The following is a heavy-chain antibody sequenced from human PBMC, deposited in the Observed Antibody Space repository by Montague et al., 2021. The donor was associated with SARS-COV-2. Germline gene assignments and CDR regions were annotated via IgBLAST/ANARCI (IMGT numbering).Heavy chain of an antibody. CDR3: ARLRDGVVPSPILGVGPYYSYYYLDV. J-gene: IGHJ6*03. CDR1: GTSFSGYY. CDR2: INHGGST. Sequence: SETLSLTCAVHGTSFSGYYWNWIRQPPGKGLEWIGEINHGGSTKYSPSLKSRLTISADTSKNQFSLRLTSVAAADTAVYYCARLRDGVVPSPILGVGPYYSYYYLDVGGRGPTVTVS. V-gene: IGHV4-34*01. D-gene: IGHD3-10*01.